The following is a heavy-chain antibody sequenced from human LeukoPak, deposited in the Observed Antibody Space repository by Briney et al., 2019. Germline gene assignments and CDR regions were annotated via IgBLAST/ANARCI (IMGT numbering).Heavy chain of an antibody. CDR1: GFTVSSNY. V-gene: IGHV3-66*02. J-gene: IGHJ6*03. D-gene: IGHD6-6*01. CDR3: ARRYSSSNQYYYYMDV. CDR2: IYSGGST. Sequence: GGSLRLSCAASGFTVSSNYISWVRQAPGKGLEWVSVIYSGGSTYYADSVKGRFTISRDNSKNTLYLQMNSLRAEDTAVYYYARRYSSSNQYYYYMDVWGKGTTVTVSS.